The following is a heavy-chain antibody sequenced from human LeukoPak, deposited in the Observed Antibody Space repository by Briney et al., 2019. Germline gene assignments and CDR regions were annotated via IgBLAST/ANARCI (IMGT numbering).Heavy chain of an antibody. CDR3: ARGDYSYYYGSGSSFDY. CDR2: INPSGGST. V-gene: IGHV1-46*01. Sequence: ASVKVSCKAAGYTCTSYYMHWGRQAPGEGLEWREIINPSGGSTSYAHKSQGRVTMTRDMSTSTVYMELSSLRSEDTAVYYCARGDYSYYYGSGSSFDYWGQGTLVTVSS. D-gene: IGHD3-10*01. J-gene: IGHJ4*02. CDR1: GYTCTSYY.